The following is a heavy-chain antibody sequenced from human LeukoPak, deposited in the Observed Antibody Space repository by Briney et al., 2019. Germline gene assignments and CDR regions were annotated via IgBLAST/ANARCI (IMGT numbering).Heavy chain of an antibody. CDR1: GYTFTGYY. CDR3: ARWTCSSSSGGDTFDI. CDR2: INPNSGST. D-gene: IGHD6-6*01. V-gene: IGHV1-2*02. Sequence: HGASVKVSCKASGYTFTGYYMHWVRQAPGQGLEWMGWINPNSGSTNYAQKFQGRVTMTRDTSISTAYMELSRLRSDDTAVYYCARWTCSSSSGGDTFDIWGQGTMVTVSS. J-gene: IGHJ3*02.